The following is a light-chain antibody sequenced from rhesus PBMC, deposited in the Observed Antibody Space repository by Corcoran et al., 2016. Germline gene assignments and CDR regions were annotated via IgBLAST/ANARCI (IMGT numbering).Light chain of an antibody. Sequence: DIQMTQSPSSLSASVGARVTITCRASENVNYYLNWFQQKQGKAPKLLIYAASRLESGVPSRFSGSGSGTEFTLTISSLQPEEFAAYYCLQHNSYPFTFGPGTKLDIK. CDR3: LQHNSYPFT. V-gene: IGKV1S13*01. CDR1: ENVNYY. J-gene: IGKJ3*01. CDR2: AAS.